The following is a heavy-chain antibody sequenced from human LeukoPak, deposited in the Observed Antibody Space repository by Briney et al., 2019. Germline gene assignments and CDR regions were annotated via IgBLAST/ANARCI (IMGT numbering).Heavy chain of an antibody. Sequence: GGSLRLSCAASGFTFSSYAMSWVRQAPGKGLEWVSAISGSGGSTYYADSVKGRFTISRDNSKNTLYLQMNSLRAEDTAVYYCAKDSDSSGYPNYFDYWGQGTLVTVSS. CDR1: GFTFSSYA. D-gene: IGHD3-22*01. J-gene: IGHJ4*02. CDR3: AKDSDSSGYPNYFDY. V-gene: IGHV3-23*01. CDR2: ISGSGGST.